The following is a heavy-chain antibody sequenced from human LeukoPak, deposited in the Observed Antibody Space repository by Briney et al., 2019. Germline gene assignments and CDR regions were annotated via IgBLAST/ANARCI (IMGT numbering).Heavy chain of an antibody. V-gene: IGHV3-15*01. J-gene: IGHJ3*02. Sequence: GGSLRLSCAVSGFTFSNAWMSWVRQAPGKGLEWVGRIKSKTDGGTTDYAAPVKGRFTISRDDSKNTLYLQMNSMKTEDTAVYYCTTPVYGDGAFDIWGQGTMVTVSS. D-gene: IGHD4-17*01. CDR2: IKSKTDGGTT. CDR1: GFTFSNAW. CDR3: TTPVYGDGAFDI.